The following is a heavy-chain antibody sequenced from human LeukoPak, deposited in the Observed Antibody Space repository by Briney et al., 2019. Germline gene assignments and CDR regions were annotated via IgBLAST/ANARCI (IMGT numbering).Heavy chain of an antibody. CDR3: ALQFIAVAGRFDH. J-gene: IGHJ4*02. CDR1: GFTFSTYA. Sequence: GSLRLSCAASGFTFSTYAMSWVRQAPENGLEWVSTISGSGGSTYYADSVKGRFTISRDNSKNTLYLQMNSLRAEDTVVYYCALQFIAVAGRFDHWGQGTLVTVSS. V-gene: IGHV3-23*01. CDR2: ISGSGGST. D-gene: IGHD6-19*01.